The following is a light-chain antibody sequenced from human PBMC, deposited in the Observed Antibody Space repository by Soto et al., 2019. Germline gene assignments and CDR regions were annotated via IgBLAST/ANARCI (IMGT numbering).Light chain of an antibody. Sequence: DIQMTQSPSTLSASVGDRVTITCQASQSISVWLAWYQQKAGKAPNLLIYKASRLESGVPSRFSGGGSETEFTLTISSLQPGDSATYYCQQYNSYSPTFGQGTKVDIK. J-gene: IGKJ1*01. CDR3: QQYNSYSPT. V-gene: IGKV1-5*03. CDR2: KAS. CDR1: QSISVW.